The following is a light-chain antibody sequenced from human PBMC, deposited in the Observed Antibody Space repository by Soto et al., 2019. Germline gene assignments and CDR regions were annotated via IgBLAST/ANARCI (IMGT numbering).Light chain of an antibody. CDR2: DAS. V-gene: IGKV1-5*01. Sequence: DIQMTQSPSTLSASVGDRVTITCRASQSISSWLAWYQQKPGKAPKLLIYDASSLESGVPSRFSGSGSGTEFTLTISSLHPDDFATYSCQQYNSFWTFGQGTKVEIK. CDR3: QQYNSFWT. CDR1: QSISSW. J-gene: IGKJ1*01.